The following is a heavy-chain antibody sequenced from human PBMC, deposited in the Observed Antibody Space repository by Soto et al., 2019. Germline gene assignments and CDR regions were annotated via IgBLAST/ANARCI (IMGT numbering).Heavy chain of an antibody. J-gene: IGHJ4*02. D-gene: IGHD4-17*01. Sequence: QVQLVESGGGVVQPGRSLRLSCAASGFTFSSYGMHWVRQAPGKGLEWVAVISYDGSNKYYADSVKGRFTISRDNSKNTLYLQMNSLRAEDTAVYYCAKGGDYKAYYFDYWGQGTLVTVSS. CDR2: ISYDGSNK. CDR1: GFTFSSYG. CDR3: AKGGDYKAYYFDY. V-gene: IGHV3-30*18.